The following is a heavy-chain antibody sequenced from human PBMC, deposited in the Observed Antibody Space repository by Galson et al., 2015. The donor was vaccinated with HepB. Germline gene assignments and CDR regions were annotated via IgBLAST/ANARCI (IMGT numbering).Heavy chain of an antibody. D-gene: IGHD6-13*01. V-gene: IGHV3-30*04. Sequence: LRLSCAASGFAFSSYTMLWVRQAPGGGLEWVALISSSGRREYYADSVRGRSTISRDDSRNTLFLQINSLRRDDTAVYHCARALRRNTWSHIYYYGLDIWGPGTTVTVS. CDR1: GFAFSSYT. J-gene: IGHJ6*02. CDR2: ISSSGRRE. CDR3: ARALRRNTWSHIYYYGLDI.